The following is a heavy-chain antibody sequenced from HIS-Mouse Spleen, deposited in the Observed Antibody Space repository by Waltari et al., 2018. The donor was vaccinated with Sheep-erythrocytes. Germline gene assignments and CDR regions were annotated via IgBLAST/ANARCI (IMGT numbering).Heavy chain of an antibody. Sequence: QLQLQESGPGLVKPSETLSLTCTVPGCSISSSSYSWGWIRQPPGKGLEWIGSIYYSGSTYYNPSLKSRVTISVDTSKNKFSLKLSSVTAADTAVYYCARLYYYDSSGYYFDYWGQGTLVTVSS. CDR1: GCSISSSSYS. J-gene: IGHJ4*02. CDR2: IYYSGST. D-gene: IGHD3-22*01. CDR3: ARLYYYDSSGYYFDY. V-gene: IGHV4-39*01.